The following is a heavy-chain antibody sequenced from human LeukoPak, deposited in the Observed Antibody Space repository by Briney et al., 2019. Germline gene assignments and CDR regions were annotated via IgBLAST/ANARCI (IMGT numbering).Heavy chain of an antibody. CDR2: ISHDGSNT. CDR3: ARIHGPTRAHYFFDY. J-gene: IGHJ4*02. D-gene: IGHD2-2*01. CDR1: GFTLSNYH. Sequence: PGGSLRLSCAASGFTLSNYHMHWFRQAPGKGLEWVAVISHDGSNTFYVDSVQGRFIISRDKSKNTLNLQMNSLRAEDSAVYYCARIHGPTRAHYFFDYWGQGPLVTVSS. V-gene: IGHV3-33*01.